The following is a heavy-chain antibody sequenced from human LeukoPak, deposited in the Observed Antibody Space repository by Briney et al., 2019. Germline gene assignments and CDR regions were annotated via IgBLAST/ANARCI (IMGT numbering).Heavy chain of an antibody. Sequence: SETLSLTCTVSGDSVSSFYWSWIRQPPGKGLEWIGYIYYSGTTNYNPSLKSRVTISVDTTKSQFSLKLSSVTAADTAVYYCAKSNGYGLVDIWGQGTMVTVSS. CDR2: IYYSGTT. CDR3: AKSNGYGLVDI. CDR1: GDSVSSFY. D-gene: IGHD3-10*01. J-gene: IGHJ3*02. V-gene: IGHV4-59*02.